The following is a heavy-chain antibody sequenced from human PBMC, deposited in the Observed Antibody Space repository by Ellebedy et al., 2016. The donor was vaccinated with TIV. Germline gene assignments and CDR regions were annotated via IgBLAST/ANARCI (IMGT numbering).Heavy chain of an antibody. CDR3: ARLGVIAAAGASDY. V-gene: IGHV3-11*01. CDR1: GFTFSGYY. J-gene: IGHJ4*02. Sequence: GESLKISCAASGFTFSGYYMSWFRQAPGKGPEWVSYISYSGDLMYYADSVKGRFTTSRDNAGNSLYLQMNSLGAEDTAVYYCARLGVIAAAGASDYWGQGTLVIVSS. D-gene: IGHD6-13*01. CDR2: ISYSGDLM.